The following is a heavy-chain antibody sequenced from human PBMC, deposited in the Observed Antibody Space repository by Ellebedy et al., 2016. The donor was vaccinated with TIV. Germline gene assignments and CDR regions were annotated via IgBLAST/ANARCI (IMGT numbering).Heavy chain of an antibody. J-gene: IGHJ4*02. CDR1: EFTVSSHY. Sequence: PGGSLRLSCAASEFTVSSHYMTWVRQAPGKGLEWVAVIWYDGSNKYYADSVKGRFTISRDNSKNTLYLQMNSLRAEDTAVYYCATLTVGHFDYWGQGTLVTVSS. V-gene: IGHV3-33*08. CDR2: IWYDGSNK. CDR3: ATLTVGHFDY.